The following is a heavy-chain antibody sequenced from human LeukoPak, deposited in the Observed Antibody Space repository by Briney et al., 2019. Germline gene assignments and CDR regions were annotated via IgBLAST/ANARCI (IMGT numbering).Heavy chain of an antibody. V-gene: IGHV4-39*07. J-gene: IGHJ5*02. D-gene: IGHD6-19*01. CDR1: DGSISSSSYY. Sequence: SEALSLTCTVSDGSISSSSYYWGWIRQPPGKGLEWIGSIYYSGSTYYNPSLKSRVTISVDTSKSQFSLKVTSVTAADTAVYFCARDGRLYSSGQAEWFDPWGQGTLVTVSS. CDR3: ARDGRLYSSGQAEWFDP. CDR2: IYYSGST.